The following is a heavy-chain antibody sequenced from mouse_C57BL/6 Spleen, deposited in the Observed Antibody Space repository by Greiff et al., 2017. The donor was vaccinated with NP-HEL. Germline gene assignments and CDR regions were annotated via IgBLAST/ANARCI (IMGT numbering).Heavy chain of an antibody. CDR1: GYTFTSYW. CDR3: ARRYGYFDY. D-gene: IGHD1-1*01. V-gene: IGHV1-69*01. CDR2: IDPSDSYT. J-gene: IGHJ2*01. Sequence: QVQLKQPGAELVMPGASVKLSCKASGYTFTSYWMHWVKQRPGQGLEWIGEIDPSDSYTNYNQKFKGKSTLTVDKSSSTAYMQLSSLTSEDSAVYYCARRYGYFDYWGQGTTLTVSS.